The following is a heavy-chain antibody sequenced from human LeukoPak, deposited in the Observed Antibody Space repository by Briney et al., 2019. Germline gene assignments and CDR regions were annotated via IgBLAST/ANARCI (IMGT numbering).Heavy chain of an antibody. J-gene: IGHJ4*02. V-gene: IGHV1-2*02. CDR2: INPNSGGT. Sequence: ASVRVSCKASGYTFTGYYMHWVRQAPGQGLEWMGWINPNSGGTNYAQKFQGRVTMTRDTSISTAYMELSRLRSDDTAVYYCARDLKLLEYYFDYWGRGTLVTVSS. D-gene: IGHD2-15*01. CDR3: ARDLKLLEYYFDY. CDR1: GYTFTGYY.